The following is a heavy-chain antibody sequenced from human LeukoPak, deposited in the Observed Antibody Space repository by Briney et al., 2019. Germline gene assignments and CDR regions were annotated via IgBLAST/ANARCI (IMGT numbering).Heavy chain of an antibody. J-gene: IGHJ4*02. Sequence: SVKVSCKASGGTFSSYAISWVRQAPGQGLEWMGGIIPIFGTANYAQKFQGRVTMTRNTSISTAYMELSSLRSDDTAVYYCARLADRGAGFDYWGQGTLVTVSS. CDR3: ARLADRGAGFDY. CDR1: GGTFSSYA. V-gene: IGHV1-69*05. D-gene: IGHD1-26*01. CDR2: IIPIFGTA.